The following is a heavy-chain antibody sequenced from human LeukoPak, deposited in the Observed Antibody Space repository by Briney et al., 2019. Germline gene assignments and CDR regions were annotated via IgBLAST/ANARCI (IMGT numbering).Heavy chain of an antibody. CDR2: LSGSVIPT. J-gene: IGHJ4*01. V-gene: IGHV3-23*01. D-gene: IGHD6-19*01. Sequence: GGSLRLSCAASGFTFSNSAMSWVPQAPGKGLEWCSTLSGSVIPTYSADSMKGRFTTSTDNSNNTLYLHMNSLSAEDTAVYYCAKGIYSSGWSYFDYWGHGTMVTVSS. CDR3: AKGIYSSGWSYFDY. CDR1: GFTFSNSA.